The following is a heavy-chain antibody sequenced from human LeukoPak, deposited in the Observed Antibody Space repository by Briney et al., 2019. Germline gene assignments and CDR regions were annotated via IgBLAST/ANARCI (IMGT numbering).Heavy chain of an antibody. CDR2: INPSGGST. V-gene: IGHV1-46*01. J-gene: IGHJ6*03. CDR3: ARSPLGPNYYYYYMDV. Sequence: ASVKVSCKASGYIFTSYCMHWVRQAPGQGLEWMGLINPSGGSTRYAQKFQGRVTITRNTSISTAYMELSSLRSEDTAVYYCARSPLGPNYYYYYMDVWGKGTTVTVSS. CDR1: GYIFTSYC.